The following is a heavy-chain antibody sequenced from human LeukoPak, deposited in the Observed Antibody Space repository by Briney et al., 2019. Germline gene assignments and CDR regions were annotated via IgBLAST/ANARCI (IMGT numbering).Heavy chain of an antibody. J-gene: IGHJ4*02. V-gene: IGHV3-30-3*01. Sequence: GGSLRLSCAASGFTFSSYAMHWVRQAPGKGLEWVAVISYDGSNKYYADSVKGRFTISRDNSKNTLYLQMNSLRAEDTAVYYCARDRGIAAAGISYYFDYWGQGTLVTVSS. D-gene: IGHD6-13*01. CDR1: GFTFSSYA. CDR2: ISYDGSNK. CDR3: ARDRGIAAAGISYYFDY.